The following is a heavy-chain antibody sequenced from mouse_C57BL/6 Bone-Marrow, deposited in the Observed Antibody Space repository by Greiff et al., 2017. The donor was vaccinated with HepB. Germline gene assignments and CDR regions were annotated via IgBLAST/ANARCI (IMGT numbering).Heavy chain of an antibody. J-gene: IGHJ1*03. CDR1: GYTFTSYW. D-gene: IGHD2-1*01. Sequence: QVQLQQPGAELVMPGASVKLSCKASGYTFTSYWMHWVKQRPGQGLEWIGEIDPSDSYTNYNQKFKGKSTLTVDKSSSTDNMQLSSLTSEDSAVYYGARSTMVTHWYFDDWGKGTTVTVSS. CDR2: IDPSDSYT. V-gene: IGHV1-69*01. CDR3: ARSTMVTHWYFDD.